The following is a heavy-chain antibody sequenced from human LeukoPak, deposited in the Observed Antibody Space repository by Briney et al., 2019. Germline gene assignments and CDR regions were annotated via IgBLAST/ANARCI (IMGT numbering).Heavy chain of an antibody. Sequence: PSEILSLTCTISSGSISSSTYYWGWIRQPPGKGLEWIGNIYYSGSAYYSPSLKSRVTISVDTSKNQFSLRLNSVTAADTAVYYCARDFGDYAVDYWGQGTLVTVSS. V-gene: IGHV4-39*01. CDR3: ARDFGDYAVDY. D-gene: IGHD4-17*01. CDR1: SGSISSSTYY. CDR2: IYYSGSA. J-gene: IGHJ4*02.